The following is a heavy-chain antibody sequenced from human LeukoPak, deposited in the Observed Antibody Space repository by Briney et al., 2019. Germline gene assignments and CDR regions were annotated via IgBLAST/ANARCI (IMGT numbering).Heavy chain of an antibody. D-gene: IGHD6-13*01. V-gene: IGHV1-2*06. CDR1: GYTFTGYY. CDR3: ARARQQLVKFDP. J-gene: IGHJ5*02. CDR2: INPNSGGT. Sequence: ASVKVSCKASGYTFTGYYMHWVRQAPGQGLEWMGRINPNSGGTNYAQKFQGRVTMTRDTSISTAYVELSRLRSDDTAVYYCARARQQLVKFDPWGQGTLVTVSS.